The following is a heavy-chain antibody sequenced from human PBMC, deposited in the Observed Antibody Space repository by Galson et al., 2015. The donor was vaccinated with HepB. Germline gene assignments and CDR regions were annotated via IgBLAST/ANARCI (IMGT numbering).Heavy chain of an antibody. D-gene: IGHD2-8*02. Sequence: SLRLSCAASGFMFSNYAMTWVRQAPGKGLYWVSAISGTGSHTYYADSVKGRFTISRDNSKNTLYLQMDSLRTEDTAVYFCAKDRRNTGGVYNFDSWGQGTLVTVSS. CDR1: GFMFSNYA. CDR3: AKDRRNTGGVYNFDS. J-gene: IGHJ4*02. CDR2: ISGTGSHT. V-gene: IGHV3-23*01.